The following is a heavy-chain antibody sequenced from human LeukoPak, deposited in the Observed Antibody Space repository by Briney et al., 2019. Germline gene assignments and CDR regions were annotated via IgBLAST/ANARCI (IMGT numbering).Heavy chain of an antibody. Sequence: GGSLRLSCAASGFTVSSNYMSWVRQAPGKGLEWVSVIYSGGSTYYADSVKGRFTISRDNSKNTLYLQMNSLTDEDTAVYYCARDPGYSYALNYWGRGTLVTVSS. CDR2: IYSGGST. CDR3: ARDPGYSYALNY. CDR1: GFTVSSNY. V-gene: IGHV3-53*01. D-gene: IGHD5-18*01. J-gene: IGHJ4*02.